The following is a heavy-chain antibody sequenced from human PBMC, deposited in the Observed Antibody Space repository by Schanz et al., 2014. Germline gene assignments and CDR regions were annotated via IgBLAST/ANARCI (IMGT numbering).Heavy chain of an antibody. D-gene: IGHD3-10*01. Sequence: QLQLVQSGAEVKKPGSSVKVSCKASGGTFSSYTISWVRQAPGQGLEWMGIINPIGGSTTYAQKFRGAVTLTTDTATDTAYLELTSLRSEDTAVYYCARGSPENMIRGELDYWGQGTLVTVSS. J-gene: IGHJ4*02. V-gene: IGHV1-69*08. CDR3: ARGSPENMIRGELDY. CDR2: INPIGGST. CDR1: GGTFSSYT.